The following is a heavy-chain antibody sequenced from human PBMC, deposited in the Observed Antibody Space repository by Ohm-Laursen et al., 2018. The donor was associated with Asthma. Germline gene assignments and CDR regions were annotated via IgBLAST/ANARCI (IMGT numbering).Heavy chain of an antibody. J-gene: IGHJ4*02. CDR3: AKVGYDFWSGPPDDY. CDR2: ISYDGSNK. CDR1: GFTFSSYG. D-gene: IGHD3-3*01. Sequence: SLRLSFAASGFTFSSYGMHWVRQAPGKGLEWVAVISYDGSNKYYADSVKGRFTISRDNSKNTLYLQMNSLRAEDTAVYYCAKVGYDFWSGPPDDYWGQGTLVTVSS. V-gene: IGHV3-30*18.